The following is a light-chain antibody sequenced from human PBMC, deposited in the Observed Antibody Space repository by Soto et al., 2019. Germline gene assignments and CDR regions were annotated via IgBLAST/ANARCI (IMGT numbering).Light chain of an antibody. Sequence: QSVLTQPPSMSGAPGQRVTISCTGSSSNIGAGYDVHWYQQLPGTAPKLLIYDISNRPSGVPDRFSGSKSGTTASLAITGLQAEDEADYYCQSYDSSLSGVVFGGGTQLTVL. CDR3: QSYDSSLSGVV. CDR2: DIS. V-gene: IGLV1-40*01. CDR1: SSNIGAGYD. J-gene: IGLJ2*01.